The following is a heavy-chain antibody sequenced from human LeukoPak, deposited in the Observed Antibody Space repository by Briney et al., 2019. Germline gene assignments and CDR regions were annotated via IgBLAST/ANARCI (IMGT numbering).Heavy chain of an antibody. Sequence: PSETLSLTCTVSGGSISSYYWSWIRQPPGKGLEWIGYIYYSGSTNYNPSLKSRVTISVDTSKNQFSLRLTSVTAADTSVYYCATYSSGWFQFDCWGQGTLVTVSS. CDR3: ATYSSGWFQFDC. CDR1: GGSISSYY. D-gene: IGHD6-19*01. V-gene: IGHV4-59*01. J-gene: IGHJ4*02. CDR2: IYYSGST.